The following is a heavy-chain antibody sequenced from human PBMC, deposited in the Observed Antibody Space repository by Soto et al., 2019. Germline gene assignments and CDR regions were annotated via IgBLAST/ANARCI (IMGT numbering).Heavy chain of an antibody. CDR1: GDSVSSNSAA. Sequence: PSQTLSLTCAISGDSVSSNSAAWNWIRQSPSRGLEWLGRTYYRSKWYNDYAVSVKSRITINPDTSKNQFSLQLNSVTPEDTAVYYCARETDCAGDCYHDAFDIWGQGTMVTVSS. CDR3: ARETDCAGDCYHDAFDI. V-gene: IGHV6-1*01. D-gene: IGHD2-21*02. CDR2: TYYRSKWYN. J-gene: IGHJ3*02.